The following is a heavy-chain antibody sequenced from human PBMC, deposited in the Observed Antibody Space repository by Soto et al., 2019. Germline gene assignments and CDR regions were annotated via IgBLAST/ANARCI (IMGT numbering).Heavy chain of an antibody. V-gene: IGHV5-51*01. CDR3: ARSPCGGDCIRFDP. J-gene: IGHJ5*02. D-gene: IGHD2-21*02. Sequence: RKISCKGSGFSFTSYWIGWVRQMPGKGLEWMGIIYPGDSDTRYSPSFQGQVTISADKSITTAYLQWRSLKASDTAMYYCARSPCGGDCIRFDPWGQGTLVTVSS. CDR1: GFSFTSYW. CDR2: IYPGDSDT.